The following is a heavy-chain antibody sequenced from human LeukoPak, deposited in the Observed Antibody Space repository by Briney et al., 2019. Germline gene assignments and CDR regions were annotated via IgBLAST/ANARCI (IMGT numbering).Heavy chain of an antibody. CDR1: GFTFSSYA. Sequence: GGSLRLSCAASGFTFSSYAMSWVRQAPGKGLQWVSGISGSGGSTYYADSVKGRFTISRDNSKNALYLQMNSLRAEDTAVYYCAKHGFGVFEGYWGQGTLVTVSS. CDR2: ISGSGGST. CDR3: AKHGFGVFEGY. J-gene: IGHJ4*02. D-gene: IGHD3-10*01. V-gene: IGHV3-23*01.